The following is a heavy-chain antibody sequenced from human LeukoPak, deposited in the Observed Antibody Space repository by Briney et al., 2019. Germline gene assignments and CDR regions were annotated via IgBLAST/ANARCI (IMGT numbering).Heavy chain of an antibody. V-gene: IGHV3-23*01. CDR1: GFTFSSYA. J-gene: IGHJ4*02. CDR3: ARPRFLEWLLDY. CDR2: ISGSGGGT. D-gene: IGHD3-3*01. Sequence: GGSLRLSCVASGFTFSSYAMSWVRQAPGKGLEWVSAISGSGGGTYYADSVKGRFTISRDNSKNTLYLQMNSLRAEDTAVYYCARPRFLEWLLDYWGQGTLVTVSS.